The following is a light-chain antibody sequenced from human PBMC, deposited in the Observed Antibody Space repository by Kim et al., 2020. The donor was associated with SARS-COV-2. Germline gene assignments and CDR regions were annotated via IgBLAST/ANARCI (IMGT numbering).Light chain of an antibody. V-gene: IGLV1-40*03. Sequence: GRSATISCPESSSNIGAGYDVHWYQQLAGTAPKLLIYANNNRPSGVPDRFSGSRSGASASLAITGLRAEDEADYYCQSYDSSLSGVFGGGTKLTVL. CDR2: ANN. CDR3: QSYDSSLSGV. J-gene: IGLJ2*01. CDR1: SSNIGAGYD.